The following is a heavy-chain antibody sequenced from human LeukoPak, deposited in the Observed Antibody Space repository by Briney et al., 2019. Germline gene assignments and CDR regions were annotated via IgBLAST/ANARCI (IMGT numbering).Heavy chain of an antibody. Sequence: PSETLSLTCTVSGGSISSGGYYWSWIRQHPGTGLEWIGYIYYSGSTYYNPSLKSRVTISVDTSKNQFSLKLSSVTAADTAVYYCARGSSWSFFDYWGQGTLVTVSS. CDR2: IYYSGST. J-gene: IGHJ4*02. D-gene: IGHD6-13*01. CDR3: ARGSSWSFFDY. CDR1: GGSISSGGYY. V-gene: IGHV4-31*03.